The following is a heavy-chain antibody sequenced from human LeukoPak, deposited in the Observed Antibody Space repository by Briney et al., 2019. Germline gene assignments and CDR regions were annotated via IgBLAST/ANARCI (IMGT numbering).Heavy chain of an antibody. Sequence: GGSLRLSCAASGFTFSSYSMNWVRQAPGKGLEWVSSISSSSSYIYYADSVKGRFTISRDNAKNSLYLQMNSLRAEDTAVYYCASLTFYDSSGYPYMDVWGKGATVTVSS. CDR2: ISSSSSYI. CDR1: GFTFSSYS. J-gene: IGHJ6*03. V-gene: IGHV3-21*01. CDR3: ASLTFYDSSGYPYMDV. D-gene: IGHD3-22*01.